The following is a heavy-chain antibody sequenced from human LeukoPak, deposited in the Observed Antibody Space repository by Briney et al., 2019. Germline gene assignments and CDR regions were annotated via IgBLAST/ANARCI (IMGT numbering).Heavy chain of an antibody. J-gene: IGHJ3*02. CDR1: GYTFTSYY. V-gene: IGHV1-46*01. D-gene: IGHD3-22*01. CDR2: INPSGGST. Sequence: GASVKVSCKASGYTFTSYYMHWVRQAPGQGLEWMGIINPSGGSTSYAQKFQGRVTMTRDTSTSTVYMGLRSLRSDDTAVYYCARERDDSSGYYRDAFDIWGQGTMVTVSS. CDR3: ARERDDSSGYYRDAFDI.